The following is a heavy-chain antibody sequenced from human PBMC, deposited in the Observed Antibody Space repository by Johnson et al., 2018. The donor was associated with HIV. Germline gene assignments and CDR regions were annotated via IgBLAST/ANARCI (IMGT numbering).Heavy chain of an antibody. CDR3: AKGPLYYYDSRLGSGAFDI. V-gene: IGHV3-30-3*01. CDR1: GFTFSSYA. CDR2: ISYDGSNK. Sequence: VQLVESGGGVVQPGRSLRLSCAASGFTFSSYAMHWVRQAPGKGLEWVAVISYDGSNKYYADSVKGRFTISRDNSKNTLDLQMNSLRAEDTAVYYCAKGPLYYYDSRLGSGAFDIWGQGTMVTISS. J-gene: IGHJ3*02. D-gene: IGHD3-22*01.